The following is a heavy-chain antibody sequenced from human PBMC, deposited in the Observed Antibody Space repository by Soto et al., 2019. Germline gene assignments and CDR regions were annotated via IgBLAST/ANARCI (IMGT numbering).Heavy chain of an antibody. J-gene: IGHJ4*02. V-gene: IGHV1-8*01. Sequence: QVQLVQSGAEVRTPGASVKVSCKASGYTFTSYDINWVRQATGQGPEWMGWMNPDSGNTGYVQKFQGRVTMTRNTAISTAYMELSSLRSEDTPVYYCARAVGGSNVNFDYWGQGTLVTVCS. CDR2: MNPDSGNT. D-gene: IGHD3-10*01. CDR1: GYTFTSYD. CDR3: ARAVGGSNVNFDY.